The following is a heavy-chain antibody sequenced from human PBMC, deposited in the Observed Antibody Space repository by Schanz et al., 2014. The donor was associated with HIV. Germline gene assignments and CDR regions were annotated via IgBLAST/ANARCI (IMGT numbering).Heavy chain of an antibody. V-gene: IGHV3-11*01. CDR3: ARVFGRTYGLPDY. Sequence: GQLVGSGGGLVKPGGSLRLSCAASGFTFTDNYMSWVRQAPGKGLGWLSYISVNGATREYADSLKGRFTISRDNARTSLYLQMNSLRAEDTAVYYCARVFGRTYGLPDYWGQGTLVTVSS. CDR1: GFTFTDNY. D-gene: IGHD3-10*01. CDR2: ISVNGATR. J-gene: IGHJ4*02.